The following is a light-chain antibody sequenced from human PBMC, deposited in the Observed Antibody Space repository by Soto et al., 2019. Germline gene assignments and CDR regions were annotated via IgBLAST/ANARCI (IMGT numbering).Light chain of an antibody. Sequence: EIVLTQSPATLSLSPGERATLSCRANQSISNYLAWYQQKPGQAPRLLIYDASNRATGIPARFSGSGSGTDFTLTIISLESEDFAVYYCQLRANWPPITFGQGTRLEIK. J-gene: IGKJ5*01. CDR1: QSISNY. CDR3: QLRANWPPIT. CDR2: DAS. V-gene: IGKV3-11*01.